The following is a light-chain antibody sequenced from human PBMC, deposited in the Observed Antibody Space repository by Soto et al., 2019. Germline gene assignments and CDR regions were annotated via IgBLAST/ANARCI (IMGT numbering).Light chain of an antibody. V-gene: IGKV2-40*01. CDR2: SLS. CDR3: MQRKELPFT. J-gene: IGKJ1*01. CDR1: QSILDSDNGDPD. Sequence: DIVMTQTPLSLPVSPGEPASISCRSSQSILDSDNGDPDLDWFQQRPGQSPRLLIYSLSYRASGVPERLSGSGSGTDFTLKIRRVEDDDVGVYYCMQRKELPFTFGQGTKVEIK.